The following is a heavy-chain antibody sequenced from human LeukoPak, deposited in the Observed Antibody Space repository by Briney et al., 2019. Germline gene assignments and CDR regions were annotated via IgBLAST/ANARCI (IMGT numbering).Heavy chain of an antibody. CDR2: IKSKIDSGTR. CDR3: TSGLGASDFDY. J-gene: IGHJ4*02. V-gene: IGHV3-15*01. D-gene: IGHD1-26*01. Sequence: PGGSLRLSCAASGFTFTNAWMSWVRQAPGKGLEWVGRIKSKIDSGTRDYAAPVKGRFTISTDDSKNTLYLQMNSLKTEDTAVYYCTSGLGASDFDYWGQGTLVTVSS. CDR1: GFTFTNAW.